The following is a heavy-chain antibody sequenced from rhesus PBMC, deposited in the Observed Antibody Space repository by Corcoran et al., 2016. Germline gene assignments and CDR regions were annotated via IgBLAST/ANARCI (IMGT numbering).Heavy chain of an antibody. CDR2: IYVSVVVT. Sequence: QVQLQESGPGLGKRSENLSLTCAVSGGPISDDYYWGWIRQPPAKGLEWIGYIYVSVVVTDYNPSMQHPLYSARDPSQNQLPRKRSAVTASDTPVYYCARVAVFGRVITRVCDYWGQAVVGTASS. CDR1: GGPISDDYY. D-gene: IGHD3-3*01. CDR3: ARVAVFGRVITRVCDY. V-gene: IGHV4-106*01. J-gene: IGHJ4*01.